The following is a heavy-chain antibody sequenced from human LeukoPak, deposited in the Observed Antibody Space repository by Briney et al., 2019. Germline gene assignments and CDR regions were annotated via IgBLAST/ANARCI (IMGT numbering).Heavy chain of an antibody. CDR3: ARSRQASGLFNS. V-gene: IGHV4-4*07. Sequence: SETLSLTCTVSGGSISSYYWSWIRQPAGKGLEWIGRIYTSGSTNYNPSLKSRVTMSVDTSKNQFSLKLSSVTAADMAVYYCARSRQASGLFNSWGQGTLVVVSS. J-gene: IGHJ5*01. CDR1: GGSISSYY. CDR2: IYTSGST. D-gene: IGHD3-10*01.